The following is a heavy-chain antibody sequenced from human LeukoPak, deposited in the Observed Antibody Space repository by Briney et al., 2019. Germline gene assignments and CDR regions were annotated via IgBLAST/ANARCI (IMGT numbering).Heavy chain of an antibody. CDR3: ARVAARRLYDSSGYYYPY. Sequence: SETLSLTCAVYGGSFSGYYWSWIRQPPGKGLEWIGEISHSGSTNYNPSLKSRVTISVDTSKNQFSLKLSSVTAADTAVYYCARVAARRLYDSSGYYYPYWGQGTLVTVSS. D-gene: IGHD3-22*01. CDR2: ISHSGST. CDR1: GGSFSGYY. V-gene: IGHV4-34*01. J-gene: IGHJ4*02.